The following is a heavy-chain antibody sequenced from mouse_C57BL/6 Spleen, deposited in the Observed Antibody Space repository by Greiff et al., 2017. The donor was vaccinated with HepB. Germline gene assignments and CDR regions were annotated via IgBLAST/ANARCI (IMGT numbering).Heavy chain of an antibody. CDR2: ISSGSSTI. CDR1: GFTFSDYG. V-gene: IGHV5-17*01. CDR3: ARPLLLRYVYFDV. J-gene: IGHJ1*03. D-gene: IGHD1-1*01. Sequence: EVQLQESGGGLVKPGGSLKLSCAASGFTFSDYGMHWVRQAPEKGLEWVAYISSGSSTIYYADTVKGRFTISRDNAKNTLFLQMTSLRSEDTAMYYCARPLLLRYVYFDVWGTGTTVTVSS.